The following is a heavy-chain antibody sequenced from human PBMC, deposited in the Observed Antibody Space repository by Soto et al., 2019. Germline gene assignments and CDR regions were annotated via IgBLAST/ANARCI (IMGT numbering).Heavy chain of an antibody. CDR2: VSAYNGNT. Sequence: GASVKVSCKASGYTFTSYGISWARQAPGQGLEWMGWVSAYNGNTNYAQKLQGRVTMTTDTSTSTAYMELRSLRSDDTAVYYCARDFIVVVPAAIPYYDYYGMDVWGQGTTVTVSS. J-gene: IGHJ6*02. D-gene: IGHD2-2*01. CDR3: ARDFIVVVPAAIPYYDYYGMDV. CDR1: GYTFTSYG. V-gene: IGHV1-18*04.